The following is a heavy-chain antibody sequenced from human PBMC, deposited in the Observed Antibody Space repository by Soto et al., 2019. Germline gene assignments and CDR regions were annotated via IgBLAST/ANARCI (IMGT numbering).Heavy chain of an antibody. Sequence: EVQLLESGGGLVQPGGSLRLSCAASGFTFSSYAMRWVRQAPGKGLEWVSAVSGSGGSTYYADSVKGRFTISRDNSKNTLYLQMNSLRAEDTAVYYWSRRGPGTYFDYWGKGTLVTVSA. J-gene: IGHJ4*02. CDR1: GFTFSSYA. V-gene: IGHV3-23*01. CDR3: SRRGPGTYFDY. CDR2: VSGSGGST. D-gene: IGHD6-13*01.